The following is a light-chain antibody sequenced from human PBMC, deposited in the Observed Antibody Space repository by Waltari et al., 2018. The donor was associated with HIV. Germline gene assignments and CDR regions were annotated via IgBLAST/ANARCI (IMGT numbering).Light chain of an antibody. J-gene: IGLJ3*02. CDR1: SSNIGNDY. CDR3: AAWDDSLSGWV. V-gene: IGLV1-47*01. Sequence: QSVLTQPPSASGTPGQRVTISCSGSSSNIGNDYVYWCQQLPGATPRPRSYRTNRRPAGVPAGFSGSKSGTSASLAINGLRSEDEAVYYCAAWDDSLSGWVFGGGTKLTVL. CDR2: RTN.